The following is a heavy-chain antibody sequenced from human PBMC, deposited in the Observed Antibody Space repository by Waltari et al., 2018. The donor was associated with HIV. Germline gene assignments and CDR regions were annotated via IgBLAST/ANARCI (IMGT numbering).Heavy chain of an antibody. V-gene: IGHV4-34*01. CDR3: ARGGLLWFGELSWAFDP. CDR1: GWSFSGYY. CDR2: INHSGST. J-gene: IGHJ5*02. Sequence: QVQLQQWGAGLLKPSETLSLTCAVSGWSFSGYYWTWIRQPPGKGLEWIGEINHSGSTNDNPSLKRRVTISVDTSKNQFSLKLSSVTAADTAVYYCARGGLLWFGELSWAFDPWGQGTLVTVSS. D-gene: IGHD3-10*01.